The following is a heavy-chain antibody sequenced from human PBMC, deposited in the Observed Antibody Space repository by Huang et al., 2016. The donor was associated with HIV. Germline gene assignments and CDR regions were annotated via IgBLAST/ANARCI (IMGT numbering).Heavy chain of an antibody. D-gene: IGHD3-10*01. V-gene: IGHV5-51*01. J-gene: IGHJ6*02. Sequence: EVQLVQSGAEVKKPGESLKISCKGSGYRFRSNWIGWVRQMPGKGLEWMGIIYPGDSDTRDCPSFQGQVTISADKSINTAYLQWSSLKASDTAMYYCARLIGSPSFYYGLDVWGQGTTVTVSS. CDR1: GYRFRSNW. CDR3: ARLIGSPSFYYGLDV. CDR2: IYPGDSDT.